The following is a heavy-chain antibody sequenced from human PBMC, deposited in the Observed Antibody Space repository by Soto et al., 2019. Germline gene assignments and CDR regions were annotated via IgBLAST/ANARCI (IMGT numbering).Heavy chain of an antibody. D-gene: IGHD3-22*01. CDR1: GGSVSSGRYY. V-gene: IGHV4-61*01. CDR3: ARRCHYYYDSSGYWNDAFDI. CDR2: IYYSGST. Sequence: PSETLSRTCDGSGGSVSSGRYYWSLIQQRAVKGLEWLWYIYYSGSTNYKPSLKSRVTISVDTSKNQFSLKLSSVTAADTAVYYCARRCHYYYDSSGYWNDAFDIWGQGTMVTVSS. J-gene: IGHJ3*02.